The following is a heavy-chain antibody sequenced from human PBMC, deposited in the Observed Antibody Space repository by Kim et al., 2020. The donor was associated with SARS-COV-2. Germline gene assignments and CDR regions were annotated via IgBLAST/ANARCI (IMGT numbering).Heavy chain of an antibody. CDR1: GYTFTSYA. CDR2: INAGSGNT. V-gene: IGHV1-3*01. J-gene: IGHJ4*02. D-gene: IGHD3-10*01. CDR3: ATVITSVTNFDY. Sequence: ASVKVSCKASGYTFTSYAMHWVRQAPGQRLEWMGWINAGSGNTKYSQKFQGRVTITRDTSASTAYMELSSLRSEDTAVYYCATVITSVTNFDYWGQGTLV.